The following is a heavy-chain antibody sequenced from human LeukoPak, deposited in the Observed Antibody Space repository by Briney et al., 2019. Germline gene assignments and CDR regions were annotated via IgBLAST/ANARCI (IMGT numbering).Heavy chain of an antibody. CDR1: GYTFTSYG. V-gene: IGHV1-18*01. J-gene: IGHJ4*02. Sequence: ASVKVSCKASGYTFTSYGISWVRQAPGQGLEWMGWISAYNGNTNYAQKLQGRVTTTTDTSTSTAYMELSSLRSEDTAVYYCAREKSSGWRGGGDYWGQGTLVTVSS. D-gene: IGHD6-19*01. CDR2: ISAYNGNT. CDR3: AREKSSGWRGGGDY.